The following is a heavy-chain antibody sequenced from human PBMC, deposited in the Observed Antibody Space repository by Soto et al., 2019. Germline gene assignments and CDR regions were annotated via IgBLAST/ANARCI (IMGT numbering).Heavy chain of an antibody. V-gene: IGHV3-48*02. CDR3: ARGRWFGELFPYYFDY. CDR2: ISSSSSTI. D-gene: IGHD3-10*01. J-gene: IGHJ4*02. CDR1: GFTFSSYS. Sequence: GGSLRLSCAASGFTFSSYSMNWVRQAPGKGLEWVSYISSSSSTIYYADSVKGRFTISRDNAKNSLYLQMNSLRDEDTAVYYCARGRWFGELFPYYFDYWGQGTLVTVSS.